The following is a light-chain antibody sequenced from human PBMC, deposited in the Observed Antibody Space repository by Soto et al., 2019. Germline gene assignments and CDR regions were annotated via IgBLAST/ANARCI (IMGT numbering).Light chain of an antibody. CDR2: EVS. Sequence: QSALTQPASVSVSPGQSITISCTGTSSDVGSYNLVSWYQQHPGKAPKLMIYEVSKRPSGVSNRFSGSKSGNTASLTISGLQAEDEADYYCCSYAGSSTPLIFGTGTKLTVL. CDR3: CSYAGSSTPLI. J-gene: IGLJ1*01. CDR1: SSDVGSYNL. V-gene: IGLV2-23*02.